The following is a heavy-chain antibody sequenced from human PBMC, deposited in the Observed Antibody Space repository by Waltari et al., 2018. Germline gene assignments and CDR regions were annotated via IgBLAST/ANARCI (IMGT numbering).Heavy chain of an antibody. CDR1: GFTFSSYS. CDR2: ISSSSSYI. V-gene: IGHV3-21*01. Sequence: EVQLVESGGGLVKPGGSLRLSCAASGFTFSSYSMNWVRQATGKGLEWVSSISSSSSYIYYADSVKGRFTISRDNAKNSLYLQMNSLRAEDTAVYYCARGPVDTAMVSAFDIWGQGTMVTVSS. D-gene: IGHD5-18*01. CDR3: ARGPVDTAMVSAFDI. J-gene: IGHJ3*02.